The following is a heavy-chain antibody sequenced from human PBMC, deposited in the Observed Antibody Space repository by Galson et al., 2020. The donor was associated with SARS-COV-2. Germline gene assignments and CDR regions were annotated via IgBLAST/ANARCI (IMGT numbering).Heavy chain of an antibody. J-gene: IGHJ4*02. CDR3: ARDKGYCTSSSCPQFDY. V-gene: IGHV1-69*06. D-gene: IGHD2-15*01. Sequence: SVKVSCKAPGGTFSSYGISWVRQAPGQGLEWLGGIIPIFGTADYAQKFQGRLTITADKSTSTAYMELSSLSSEDTAMYYCARDKGYCTSSSCPQFDYWGQGTLVTVSS. CDR1: GGTFSSYG. CDR2: IIPIFGTA.